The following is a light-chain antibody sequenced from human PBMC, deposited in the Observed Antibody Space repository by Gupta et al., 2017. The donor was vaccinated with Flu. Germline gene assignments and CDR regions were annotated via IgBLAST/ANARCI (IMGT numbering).Light chain of an antibody. CDR2: GGS. CDR1: QSMRSSC. Sequence: ERDTLSCRDRQSMRSSCLGWYQQKPGQAPRLLIYGGSSRATGIPDRFSGSGSGTDFTLTISRLEPEDVAVYYCQQYGSSSLTFGQGTRVEIK. V-gene: IGKV3-20*01. J-gene: IGKJ5*01. CDR3: QQYGSSSLT.